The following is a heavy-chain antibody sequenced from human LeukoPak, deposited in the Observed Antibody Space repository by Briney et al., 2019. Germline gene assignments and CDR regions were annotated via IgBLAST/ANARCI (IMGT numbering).Heavy chain of an antibody. D-gene: IGHD6-6*01. CDR2: IYYSGST. V-gene: IGHV4-30-4*08. CDR3: ASGSSSSLFDI. J-gene: IGHJ3*02. CDR1: GGSISSGDYY. Sequence: SETLSLTCTVSGGSISSGDYYWSWIRQPPGKGLEWIGYIYYSGSTYYNPSLKSRVTISVDTSKNQFSLKLSSVTAADTAVYYCASGSSSSLFDIWGQGTMVTVSS.